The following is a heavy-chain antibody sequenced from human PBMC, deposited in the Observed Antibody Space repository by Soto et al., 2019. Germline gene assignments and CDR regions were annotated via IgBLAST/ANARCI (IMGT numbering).Heavy chain of an antibody. CDR1: GFTFSGYA. CDR3: AKDLRAVSTVTRADS. CDR2: ISGNGGGT. Sequence: EVQLLESGGGLVSPGGSLRLSCAASGFTFSGYAMSWVSQAPGKGLEWVSAISGNGGGTYYADSVKGRFTISRDNSKNMLFLQLNSLRAEDTAVYYCAKDLRAVSTVTRADSWGLGTLVTVSS. D-gene: IGHD4-17*01. J-gene: IGHJ4*02. V-gene: IGHV3-23*01.